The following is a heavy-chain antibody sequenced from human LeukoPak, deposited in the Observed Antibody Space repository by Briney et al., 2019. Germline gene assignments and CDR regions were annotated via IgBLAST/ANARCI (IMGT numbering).Heavy chain of an antibody. D-gene: IGHD2-15*01. CDR1: GFTFSSYS. V-gene: IGHV3-21*01. CDR3: ARDRYCSGGSCYQPMDV. CDR2: ISSSSSYI. J-gene: IGHJ6*02. Sequence: PGGSLRLSCAASGFTFSSYSMNWVRQAPGKGLEWVSSISSSSSYIYYADSVKGRFTISRDNAKNSLYLQMNSLRAEDTAVYYCARDRYCSGGSCYQPMDVWGQGTTVTVSS.